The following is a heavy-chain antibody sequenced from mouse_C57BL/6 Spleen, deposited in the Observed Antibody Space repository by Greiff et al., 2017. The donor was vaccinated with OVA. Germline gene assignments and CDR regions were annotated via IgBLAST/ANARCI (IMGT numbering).Heavy chain of an antibody. D-gene: IGHD2-4*01. J-gene: IGHJ2*01. CDR2: IYPGGGYT. CDR3: ARSGVYYDYDGVYFDY. Sequence: VQLVESGAELVRPGTSVKMSCKASGYTFTNYWIGWAKQRPGHGLEWIGDIYPGGGYTNYNEKFKGKATLTADKSSSTAYMQFSSLTSEDSAIYYGARSGVYYDYDGVYFDYWGQGTTLTVSS. CDR1: GYTFTNYW. V-gene: IGHV1-63*01.